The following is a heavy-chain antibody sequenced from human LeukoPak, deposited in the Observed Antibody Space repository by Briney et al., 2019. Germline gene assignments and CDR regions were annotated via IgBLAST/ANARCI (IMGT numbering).Heavy chain of an antibody. CDR1: GFTFSSYA. Sequence: PGGSLRLSCAASGFTFSSYAMSWVRQAPGKGLEWVSAISGSGGSTYYADSVKGRFTVSRDNSKNTLYLQMDSLRAEDTAIYYCATSTTSFDSWGQGTLVTVSS. V-gene: IGHV3-23*01. J-gene: IGHJ4*02. CDR2: ISGSGGST. D-gene: IGHD1-14*01. CDR3: ATSTTSFDS.